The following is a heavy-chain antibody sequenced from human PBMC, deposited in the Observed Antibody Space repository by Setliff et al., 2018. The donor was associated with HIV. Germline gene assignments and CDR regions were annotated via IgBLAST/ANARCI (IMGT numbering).Heavy chain of an antibody. V-gene: IGHV4-4*09. Sequence: SETLSLTCVVSDDSFSNYDWTWIRQSPGKALEWIGYISSSGTTNYNPSLRSRVTISMETSNTRFSLWLRSVTAADTAVYYCARTRGYTYGYIDSWAQGTLVTVSS. CDR1: DDSFSNYD. CDR2: ISSSGTT. CDR3: ARTRGYTYGYIDS. D-gene: IGHD5-18*01. J-gene: IGHJ4*02.